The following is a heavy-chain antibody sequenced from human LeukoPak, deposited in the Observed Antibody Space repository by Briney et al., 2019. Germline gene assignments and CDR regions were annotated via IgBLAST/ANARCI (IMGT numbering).Heavy chain of an antibody. J-gene: IGHJ2*01. CDR3: ARDSRGGFRFGGSSVNWYFDL. CDR2: IYTSGST. Sequence: SETLSLTCTVSGYSISSDYYWSWIRQPAGKGLEWIGRIYTSGSTNYNPSLKSRVTMSVDTSKNQFSLKLSSVTAADTAVYYCARDSRGGFRFGGSSVNWYFDLWGRGTMVTVSS. D-gene: IGHD1-26*01. V-gene: IGHV4-4*07. CDR1: GYSISSDYY.